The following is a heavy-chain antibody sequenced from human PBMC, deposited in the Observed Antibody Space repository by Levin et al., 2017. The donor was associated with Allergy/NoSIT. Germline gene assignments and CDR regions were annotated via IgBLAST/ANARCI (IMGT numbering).Heavy chain of an antibody. J-gene: IGHJ6*02. CDR2: ISSGSSYI. CDR1: GFTFSSYS. V-gene: IGHV3-21*01. D-gene: IGHD3-3*01. Sequence: PGGSLRLSCAASGFTFSSYSMNWVRQAPGKGLEWVSSISSGSSYIYYADSVKGRFTISRDNAKKSLYLQMNRLRAEDTAVYYCARVQRGDFWSGYSDNYYGMDVWGQGTTVTVSS. CDR3: ARVQRGDFWSGYSDNYYGMDV.